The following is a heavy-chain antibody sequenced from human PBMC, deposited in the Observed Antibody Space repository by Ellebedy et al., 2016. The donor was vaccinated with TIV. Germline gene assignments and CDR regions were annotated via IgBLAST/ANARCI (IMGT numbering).Heavy chain of an antibody. V-gene: IGHV3-20*01. CDR2: INCNGDDT. CDR3: ARVGYSGYWFDP. D-gene: IGHD5-12*01. Sequence: GESLKISCAASGFTFDDYGMTWVRQAPGKGLEWVSGINCNGDDTGYADSVKGRFTVSRDNAKNSLYLQMNSLRDEDTALYHCARVGYSGYWFDPWGQGTLVTVSS. CDR1: GFTFDDYG. J-gene: IGHJ5*02.